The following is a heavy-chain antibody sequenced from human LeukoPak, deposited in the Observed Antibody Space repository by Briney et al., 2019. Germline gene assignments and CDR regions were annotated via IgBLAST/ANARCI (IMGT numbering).Heavy chain of an antibody. CDR3: ARARGDPDYFDY. V-gene: IGHV4-4*07. D-gene: IGHD3-16*01. Sequence: SETLSLTCTVSGGSISSYYWSWIRHPAGKGLEWIGRIYTSGSTNYNPSLESRVTISVDKSKNQFSLKLSSVTAADTAVYYCARARGDPDYFDYWGQGTLVTVSS. CDR2: IYTSGST. J-gene: IGHJ4*02. CDR1: GGSISSYY.